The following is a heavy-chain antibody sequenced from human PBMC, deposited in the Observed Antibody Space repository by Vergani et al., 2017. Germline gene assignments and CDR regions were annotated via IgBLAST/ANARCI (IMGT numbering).Heavy chain of an antibody. Sequence: EVQLLESGGGLVQPGGSLRLSCAASGFTFSTYAMTWVRQAPGKGLEWVSTISSDGGSTYYADSVKGRFTISRDNSKNTLSLQMNSLTAEDTTIYYCAGPQETSAYYYGVFDYWGQGILVTVSS. CDR1: GFTFSTYA. D-gene: IGHD3-22*01. V-gene: IGHV3-23*01. CDR3: AGPQETSAYYYGVFDY. CDR2: ISSDGGST. J-gene: IGHJ4*02.